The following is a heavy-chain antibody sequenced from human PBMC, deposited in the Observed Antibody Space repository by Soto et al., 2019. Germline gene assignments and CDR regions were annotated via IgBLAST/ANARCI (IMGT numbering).Heavy chain of an antibody. V-gene: IGHV4-30-4*01. CDR3: ARAYGYCSSTSCYTEGNWFDP. CDR2: IYYSGST. Sequence: QVQLQESGPGLVKPSQTLSLTCTVSGGSISSGDYYWSWIHQPPGKGLEWIGYIYYSGSTYYNPSLKSRVTISVDTSKNQFSLKLSSVTAADTAVYYCARAYGYCSSTSCYTEGNWFDPWGQGTLVTVSS. D-gene: IGHD2-2*02. CDR1: GGSISSGDYY. J-gene: IGHJ5*02.